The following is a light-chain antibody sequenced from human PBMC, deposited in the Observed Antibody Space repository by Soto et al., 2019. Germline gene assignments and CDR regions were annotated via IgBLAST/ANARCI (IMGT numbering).Light chain of an antibody. CDR3: GSWDSSLSADV. CDR2: DDD. CDR1: GSNIGGNS. J-gene: IGLJ1*01. Sequence: QSVLTHRASVSAAPGKSVAMSCSGNGSNIGGNSVSWYQQLTGTAPKLLIYDDDKRPSGIPDRFSGSKSGTSATLGISGFQPGDEADYYCGSWDSSLSADVVGTGTKVTVL. V-gene: IGLV1-51*01.